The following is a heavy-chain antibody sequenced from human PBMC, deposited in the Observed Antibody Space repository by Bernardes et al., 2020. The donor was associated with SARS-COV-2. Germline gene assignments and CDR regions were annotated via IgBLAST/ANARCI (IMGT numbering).Heavy chain of an antibody. V-gene: IGHV3-23*01. J-gene: IGHJ4*02. CDR1: GFTFSTYA. CDR3: AKVLRPGYDIVTGIVD. CDR2: ISSYGTRT. D-gene: IGHD3-9*01. Sequence: GGSLRLSCAASGFTFSTYAMNWVRQAPGKGLEWVSAISSYGTRTYYGDSVKGRFTISRDNSQNTLHLHLNSLRAEDTAIYYCAKVLRPGYDIVTGIVDWGQGTLVTVSS.